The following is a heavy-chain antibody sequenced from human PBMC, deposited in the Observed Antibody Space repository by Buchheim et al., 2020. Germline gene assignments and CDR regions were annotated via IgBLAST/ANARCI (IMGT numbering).Heavy chain of an antibody. D-gene: IGHD4-17*01. CDR3: GRAGDYWFGMDV. CDR2: INSDASST. CDR1: GFTFNSYW. V-gene: IGHV3-74*01. Sequence: EVQLVESGGGLVQPGGSLRLSCAASGFTFNSYWMHWVRQAPGKGLVWVSRINSDASSTSYADSVKGRFTISRDNAKTTLASQMNSLRAEDTAVYYCGRAGDYWFGMDVWGQGTT. J-gene: IGHJ6*02.